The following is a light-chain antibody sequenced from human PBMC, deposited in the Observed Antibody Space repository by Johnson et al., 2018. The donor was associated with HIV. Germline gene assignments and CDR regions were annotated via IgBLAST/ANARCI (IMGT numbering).Light chain of an antibody. Sequence: QSVLTQPPSVSAAPGQKVTISCSGSSSNIGNNYVSWYQQLPGTAPKLLIYDNNNRPSGIPDRFSGSKSGTSATLGITGLQTGDEADYYCGTWDSCLSAGVFGTGTKVNVL. CDR3: GTWDSCLSAGV. V-gene: IGLV1-51*01. CDR2: DNN. CDR1: SSNIGNNY. J-gene: IGLJ1*01.